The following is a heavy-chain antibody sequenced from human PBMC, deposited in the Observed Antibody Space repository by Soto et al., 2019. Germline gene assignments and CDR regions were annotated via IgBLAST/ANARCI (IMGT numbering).Heavy chain of an antibody. CDR2: ISSSSSTI. D-gene: IGHD2-2*01. J-gene: IGHJ6*03. CDR3: ARIVVVPAAKPYYYYYMDV. Sequence: GGSLSLSCAASGFHFSSYSMNWVRQAPGKGLEWVSYISSSSSTIYYADSVKGRFTISRDNAKNSLYLQMNSLRAEDTAVYYCARIVVVPAAKPYYYYYMDVWGKGTTVTVSS. V-gene: IGHV3-48*01. CDR1: GFHFSSYS.